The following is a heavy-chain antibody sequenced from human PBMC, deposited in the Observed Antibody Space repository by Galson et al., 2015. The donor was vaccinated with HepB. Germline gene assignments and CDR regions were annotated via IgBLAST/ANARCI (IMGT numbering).Heavy chain of an antibody. Sequence: SLRLSYAASGFTVSSNYMSWVRQAPGKGLEWVSVIYSGGSTYYADSVKGRFTISRDNSKNTLYLQMNSLRAEDTAVYYCARDRLWFGEEAGDYYYYGMDVWGQGTTVTVSS. CDR1: GFTVSSNY. CDR3: ARDRLWFGEEAGDYYYYGMDV. D-gene: IGHD3-10*01. J-gene: IGHJ6*02. V-gene: IGHV3-53*01. CDR2: IYSGGST.